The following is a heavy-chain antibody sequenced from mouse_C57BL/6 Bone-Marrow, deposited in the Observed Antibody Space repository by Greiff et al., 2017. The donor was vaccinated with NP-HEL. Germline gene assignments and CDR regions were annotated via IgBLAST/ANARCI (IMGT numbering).Heavy chain of an antibody. D-gene: IGHD1-1*01. CDR1: GFTFSNYW. Sequence: EVKVEESGGGLVQPGGSMKLSCVASGFTFSNYWMNWVRQSPETGLEWVAQIRLKSDNYATPSAESVKGRFTLSRDDSKRSVYLQMNNLRAEDTGIYYCTTYYYYGSSYRAMDYWGQGTSVTVSS. J-gene: IGHJ4*01. V-gene: IGHV6-3*01. CDR2: IRLKSDNYAT. CDR3: TTYYYYGSSYRAMDY.